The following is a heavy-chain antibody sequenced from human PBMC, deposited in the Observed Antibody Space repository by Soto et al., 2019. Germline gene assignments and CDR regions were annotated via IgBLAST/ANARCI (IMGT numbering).Heavy chain of an antibody. CDR2: INAGNGNT. CDR1: GYTFTSYA. V-gene: IGHV1-3*05. D-gene: IGHD5-12*01. Sequence: QVQLVQSGAEEKKPGASVKVSCKASGYTFTSYAMHWVCQAPGQRLEWMGWINAGNGNTKYSQKLQGRVTITRDTSASTAYMELSSLRSEDTAVYYCARNEVGLRVFDYWGQGTLVTVSS. CDR3: ARNEVGLRVFDY. J-gene: IGHJ4*02.